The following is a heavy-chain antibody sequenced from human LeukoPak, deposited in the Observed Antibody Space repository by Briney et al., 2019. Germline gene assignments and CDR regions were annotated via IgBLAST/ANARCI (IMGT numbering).Heavy chain of an antibody. CDR2: INPSGGST. J-gene: IGHJ6*03. D-gene: IGHD5-12*01. Sequence: ASVKVSCKASGYTFTSYYMHWVRQAPGQGLEWMGIINPSGGSTNYAQKFQGRVTITADKSTSTAYMELSSLRSEDTAVYYCARAQRGYSGYQEIDYYYYYMDVWGKGTTVTVSS. CDR1: GYTFTSYY. CDR3: ARAQRGYSGYQEIDYYYYYMDV. V-gene: IGHV1-46*01.